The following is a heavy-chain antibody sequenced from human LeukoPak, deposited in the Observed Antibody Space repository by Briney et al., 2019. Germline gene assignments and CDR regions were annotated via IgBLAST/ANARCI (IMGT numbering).Heavy chain of an antibody. D-gene: IGHD4-23*01. Sequence: GGSLRLSCAASGYTFNNFGMHWVRQAPGKGLEWVAFMGYEGIHKYYADSVKGRFTISKDNSKATLYLQMNSLRPEDTAVYYCARDLHGGYSSDYWGQGTLVTVSS. J-gene: IGHJ4*02. CDR1: GYTFNNFG. CDR2: MGYEGIHK. CDR3: ARDLHGGYSSDY. V-gene: IGHV3-30*02.